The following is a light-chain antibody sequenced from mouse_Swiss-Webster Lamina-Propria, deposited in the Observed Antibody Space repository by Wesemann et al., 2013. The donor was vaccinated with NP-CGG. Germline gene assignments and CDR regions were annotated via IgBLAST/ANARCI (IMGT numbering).Light chain of an antibody. J-gene: IGKJ2*01. V-gene: IGKV6-23*01. CDR2: WAS. Sequence: DIVMTQSHKFMSTSVGDRVSITCKASQDVGTAVAWYQQKPGQSPKLLIYWASTRHTGVPDRFTGSGSGTDFTLTISSVQAEDLADYHCGQSYSYPYTFGGGTKLEIK. CDR3: GQSYSYPYT. CDR1: QDVGTA.